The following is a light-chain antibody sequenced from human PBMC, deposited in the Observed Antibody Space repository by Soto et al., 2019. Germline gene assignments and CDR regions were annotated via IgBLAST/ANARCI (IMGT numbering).Light chain of an antibody. CDR3: QQYNNWLIT. CDR2: GGS. V-gene: IGKV3-15*01. CDR1: QSVSGN. Sequence: EMVMTQSPATLSVSPGERATLSCRASQSVSGNLAWYQQKPGQAPRLLIYGGSTRAPGIPARFSGSGSGTDFTLTISSLQSEDFAVYYCQQYNNWLITFGQGTRLEIK. J-gene: IGKJ5*01.